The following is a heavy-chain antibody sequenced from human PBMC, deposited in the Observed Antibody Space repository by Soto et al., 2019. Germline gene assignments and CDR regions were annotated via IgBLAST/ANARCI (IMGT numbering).Heavy chain of an antibody. CDR2: VHYSGST. Sequence: SETLSLTCTVSGDSISAYYWNWIRQSPGKGLEWIGYVHYSGSTNYNPSLERRVTISVASSKTQFSLKLTSVTAADTAVYFCARNPKDFWSGYFFDHWGQGALVTVSS. V-gene: IGHV4-59*01. CDR1: GDSISAYY. D-gene: IGHD3-3*01. J-gene: IGHJ4*02. CDR3: ARNPKDFWSGYFFDH.